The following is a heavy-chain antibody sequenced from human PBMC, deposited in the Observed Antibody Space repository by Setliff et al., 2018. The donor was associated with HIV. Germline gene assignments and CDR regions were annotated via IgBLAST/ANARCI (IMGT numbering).Heavy chain of an antibody. CDR1: GVSINSGDYS. CDR3: AREDGEYTSSPRWFDP. Sequence: PSETLSLTCDVSGVSINSGDYSWNWIRQPAGKRLEWIGHVHSNGFKNYNSSLESRVTTSVDTSKNQFSLKVSSVNAPDTAVYFCAREDGEYTSSPRWFDPWGQGTQVTVSS. V-gene: IGHV4-61*09. J-gene: IGHJ5*02. CDR2: VHSNGFK. D-gene: IGHD6-13*01.